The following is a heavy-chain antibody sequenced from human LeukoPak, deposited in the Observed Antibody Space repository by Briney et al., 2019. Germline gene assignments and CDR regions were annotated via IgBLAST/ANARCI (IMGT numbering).Heavy chain of an antibody. V-gene: IGHV1-3*01. CDR1: GYTFTSYA. CDR2: INAGSGNT. J-gene: IGHJ4*02. CDR3: ARAFTSGAYCGGDRYSGPFGY. D-gene: IGHD2-21*02. Sequence: GASVKVSCKASGYTFTSYAMHWVRQAPGQRLEWMGWINAGSGNTKYSQKFQGRVTITRDTSASTAYMELGSLRSEDTAVYYCARAFTSGAYCGGDRYSGPFGYWGQGTLVTVSS.